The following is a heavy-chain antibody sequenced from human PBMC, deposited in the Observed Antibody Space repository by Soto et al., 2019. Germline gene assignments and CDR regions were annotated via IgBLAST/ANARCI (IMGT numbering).Heavy chain of an antibody. CDR3: ARHFSVDYSDF. CDR2: IYYSGTT. Sequence: SVTLGLSSSVAGGTIGGFFGPWIRQHPGKGLEWIGSIYYSGTTYYNPSLKSRVTISVDRSKNQFSLKLSSVTAADTAVYYCARHFSVDYSDFRRQRALVTVSS. J-gene: IGHJ4*02. V-gene: IGHV4-39*01. CDR1: GGTIGGFF.